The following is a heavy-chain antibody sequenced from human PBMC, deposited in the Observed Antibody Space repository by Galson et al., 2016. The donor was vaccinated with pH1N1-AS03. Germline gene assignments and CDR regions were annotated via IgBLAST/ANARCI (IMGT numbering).Heavy chain of an antibody. J-gene: IGHJ4*01. CDR1: GYSFTNYW. CDR2: IYLDDSDT. Sequence: QSGAEVKKPGESLKISCQGSGYSFTNYWIGWVRQMPGKGLEWMGIIYLDDSDTRYSPSFQGQVTISADKSISTAYLQWSSLKASDTAMYYCASLTLSSGWPCHYWGQGTLVTVAS. D-gene: IGHD6-19*01. V-gene: IGHV5-51*01. CDR3: ASLTLSSGWPCHY.